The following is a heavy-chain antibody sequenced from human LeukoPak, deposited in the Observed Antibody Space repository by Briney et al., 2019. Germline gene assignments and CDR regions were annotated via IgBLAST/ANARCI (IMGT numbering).Heavy chain of an antibody. V-gene: IGHV1-69*01. Sequence: ASVNVSCTASGGTFSSYAISWVRQAPGQGLEWMGGIIPIFGTANYAQKFQGRVTITADESTSTAYMELSSLRSEDTAVYYCATSVRYCSSTSCYYYYGMDVWGQGTTVTVSS. CDR1: GGTFSSYA. J-gene: IGHJ6*02. D-gene: IGHD2-2*01. CDR3: ATSVRYCSSTSCYYYYGMDV. CDR2: IIPIFGTA.